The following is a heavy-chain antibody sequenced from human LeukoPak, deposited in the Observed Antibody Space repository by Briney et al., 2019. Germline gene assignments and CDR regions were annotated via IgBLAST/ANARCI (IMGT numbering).Heavy chain of an antibody. Sequence: ASVTVSCKASGYTFTGYYMHWVRQAPGQGLEWMGWINPNSGGTNYAQKFQDRVTMTRDTSISTAYMELSRLRSDDTAVYYCARAYYDSSGYSCFDYWGQGTLVTVSS. CDR2: INPNSGGT. CDR1: GYTFTGYY. V-gene: IGHV1-2*02. CDR3: ARAYYDSSGYSCFDY. D-gene: IGHD3-22*01. J-gene: IGHJ4*02.